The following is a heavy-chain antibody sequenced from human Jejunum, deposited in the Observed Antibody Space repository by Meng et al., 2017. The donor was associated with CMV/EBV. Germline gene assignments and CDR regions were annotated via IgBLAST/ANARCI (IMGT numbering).Heavy chain of an antibody. CDR1: GFTFTTYA. CDR2: ISASGGAT. CDR3: AKGARVGGSGPDT. V-gene: IGHV3-23*01. J-gene: IGHJ5*02. D-gene: IGHD2-15*01. Sequence: CAASGFTFTTYAMNWVRRAPGKGLEWVSAISASGGATYYADSVRGRFTISRDNSKSTLFLRMSSLRAEDTAVYYCAKGARVGGSGPDTWGQGTLVTVSS.